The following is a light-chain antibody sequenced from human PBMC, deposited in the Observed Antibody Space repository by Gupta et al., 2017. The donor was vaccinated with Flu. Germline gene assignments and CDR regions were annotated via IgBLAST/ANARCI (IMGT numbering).Light chain of an antibody. V-gene: IGKV4-1*01. Sequence: DIVMTQSPDSLALSLGERATINCKSSQSVLYSSNNKNYLAWYQQQPGQPPKLLIYWASTRESGVPDRFSGRGSGTDFTLNISSRQAEDVAVYYCQQYYSTPPWTFGQGTKVEIK. J-gene: IGKJ1*01. CDR1: QSVLYSSNNKNY. CDR2: WAS. CDR3: QQYYSTPPWT.